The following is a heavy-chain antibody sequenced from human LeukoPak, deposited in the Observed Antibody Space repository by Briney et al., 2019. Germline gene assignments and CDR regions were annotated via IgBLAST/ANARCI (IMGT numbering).Heavy chain of an antibody. Sequence: GASVKVSCKASGYTFTGYYMHWVRQAPGQGLEWMGRINPNSGGTNYAQKFQGRVTMTRDTSTSTVYMELSSLRSEDTAVYYCARDLSNYDDYWGQGTLVTVSS. CDR2: INPNSGGT. J-gene: IGHJ4*02. V-gene: IGHV1-2*06. CDR1: GYTFTGYY. CDR3: ARDLSNYDDY.